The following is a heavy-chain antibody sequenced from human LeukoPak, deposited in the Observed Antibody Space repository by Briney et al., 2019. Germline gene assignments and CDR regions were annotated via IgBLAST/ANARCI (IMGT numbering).Heavy chain of an antibody. CDR3: ARDSGYNAFDY. V-gene: IGHV3-7*05. CDR1: GXLFSNSW. Sequence: PGGSLRLSCADSGXLFSNSWLAWVRQAPGRGLEWLANINQDGSAKTCVDSVKGRFTISRDNAKNSLYLQINSLRAEDTAMYYCARDSGYNAFDYWGQGTLVTVSS. CDR2: INQDGSAK. D-gene: IGHD5-12*01. J-gene: IGHJ4*02.